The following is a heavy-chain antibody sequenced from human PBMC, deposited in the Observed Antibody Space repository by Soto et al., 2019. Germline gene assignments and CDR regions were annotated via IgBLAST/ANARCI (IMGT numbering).Heavy chain of an antibody. D-gene: IGHD3-10*01. J-gene: IGHJ6*02. CDR3: ARAGNEYGVDV. V-gene: IGHV4-4*07. CDR1: GGSISSYH. Sequence: SETLSLTCTVSGGSISSYHWSWIRQSAGKGLEWLGRFYTTGITNYNPSLKSRLSMSEDTSKNQLSLRLTSVTAADTGVYYCARAGNEYGVDVWGQGTTVTVSS. CDR2: FYTTGIT.